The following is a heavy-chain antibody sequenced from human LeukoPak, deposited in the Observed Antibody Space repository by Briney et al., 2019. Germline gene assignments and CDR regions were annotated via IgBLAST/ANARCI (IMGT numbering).Heavy chain of an antibody. D-gene: IGHD3-10*01. CDR3: AKDFIRAMVRGVMNY. Sequence: GGSLRLSCAASGFTLSSYAMSWVGQAPGKGLEWGSAISGSGGSTYYADSVKGRFTISRDNSKNTLYLQMNSLRAEDTAVYYCAKDFIRAMVRGVMNYWGQGTLVTVSS. V-gene: IGHV3-23*01. CDR2: ISGSGGST. CDR1: GFTLSSYA. J-gene: IGHJ4*02.